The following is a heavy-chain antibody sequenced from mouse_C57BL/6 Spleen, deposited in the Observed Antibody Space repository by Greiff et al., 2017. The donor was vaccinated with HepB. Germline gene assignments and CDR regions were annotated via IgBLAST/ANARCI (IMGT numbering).Heavy chain of an antibody. CDR3: ACGKDSFEY. Sequence: QVQLQQPGAELVMPGASVKLSCKASGYTFTSYWMHWVKQRPGQGLEWIGEIDPSDSYTNYNQKFKGKSTLTVDKSSSTAYMQLSSLTSEDSAVYYCACGKDSFEYWGQGTTLTVSS. D-gene: IGHD1-1*02. CDR2: IDPSDSYT. V-gene: IGHV1-69*01. CDR1: GYTFTSYW. J-gene: IGHJ2*01.